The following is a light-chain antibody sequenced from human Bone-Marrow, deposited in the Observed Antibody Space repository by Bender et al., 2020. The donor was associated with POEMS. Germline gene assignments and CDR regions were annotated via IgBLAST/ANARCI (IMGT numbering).Light chain of an antibody. V-gene: IGLV2-14*01. J-gene: IGLJ3*02. CDR2: DVT. Sequence: QSALTQPASVSGSPGQSITISCSGTNSDIGTYNYVSWFQQHPGKAPKLMIYDVTNRPSGVSNRFSGSKSGNTASLTISGLQAEDEADYHCSSYTTISTWVFGGGTKVTVL. CDR3: SSYTTISTWV. CDR1: NSDIGTYNY.